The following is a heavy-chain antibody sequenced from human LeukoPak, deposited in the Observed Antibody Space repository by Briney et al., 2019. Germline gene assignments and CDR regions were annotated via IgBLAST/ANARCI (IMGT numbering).Heavy chain of an antibody. CDR2: ISWNSGSI. CDR1: GFTFDDYA. D-gene: IGHD4-17*01. V-gene: IGHV3-9*03. Sequence: PGRSLRLSCAASGFTFDDYAMHWVRQAPGEGLEWVSGISWNSGSIGYADSVKGRFTISRDNAKNSLYLQMNSLRAEDMALYYCAKDQRPDYGDYGASWDYWGQGTLVTVSS. J-gene: IGHJ4*02. CDR3: AKDQRPDYGDYGASWDY.